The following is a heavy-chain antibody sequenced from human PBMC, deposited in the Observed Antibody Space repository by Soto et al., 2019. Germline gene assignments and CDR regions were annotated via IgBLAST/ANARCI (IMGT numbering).Heavy chain of an antibody. CDR2: IYPGDSDT. CDR1: GYSFTSYW. V-gene: IGHV5-51*01. J-gene: IGHJ5*02. D-gene: IGHD1-26*01. CDR3: ARAPVGSYYNWFEP. Sequence: GVSLKISCKGSGYSFTSYWSGWVRQVPGKGLEWMGMIYPGDSDTRYSPSLHGQLTISTDKSNSTAYLQWSSLKASDTAMYYCARAPVGSYYNWFEPWGQGTLVNVSS.